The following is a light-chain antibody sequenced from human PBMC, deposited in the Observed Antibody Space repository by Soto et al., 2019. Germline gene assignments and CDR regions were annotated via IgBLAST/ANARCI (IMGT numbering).Light chain of an antibody. Sequence: EIVLTQSPGTLSLSPGERATLSCRASQSVSSSYLAWYQQKPGQAPRLLIYGASSRATGIPDRFSGSGSGTDFTLTISRLESEDFAVYYCQQYVSSPRTFGQGTEVEIK. J-gene: IGKJ1*01. CDR2: GAS. CDR3: QQYVSSPRT. CDR1: QSVSSSY. V-gene: IGKV3-20*01.